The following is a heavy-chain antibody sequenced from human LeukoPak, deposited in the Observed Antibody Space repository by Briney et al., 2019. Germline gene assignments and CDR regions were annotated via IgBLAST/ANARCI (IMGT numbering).Heavy chain of an antibody. CDR1: GGSISSYY. J-gene: IGHJ4*02. Sequence: SETLSLTCTVSGGSISSYYWSWIRQPPGKGLEWIGYISYSGSTNYNPSLRSRVTISVDTSKNQFSLKLSSVTAADTAVYYCARSSSGYFTYFDYWGQGTLVTVSS. CDR2: ISYSGST. D-gene: IGHD3-22*01. CDR3: ARSSSGYFTYFDY. V-gene: IGHV4-59*01.